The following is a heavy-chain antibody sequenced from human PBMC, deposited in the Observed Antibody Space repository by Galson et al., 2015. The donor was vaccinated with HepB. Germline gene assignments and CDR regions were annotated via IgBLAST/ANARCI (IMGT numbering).Heavy chain of an antibody. Sequence: SVKVSCKASGYTFTSYGISWVRQAPGQGLEWMGWISAYNGNTNYAQKLQGRVTMTTDTSTSTAYMELRSLRSDDTAVYYCARVGLYDILTGRHDYYYYGMDVWGQGTTVTVSS. D-gene: IGHD3-9*01. CDR1: GYTFTSYG. CDR3: ARVGLYDILTGRHDYYYYGMDV. J-gene: IGHJ6*02. CDR2: ISAYNGNT. V-gene: IGHV1-18*01.